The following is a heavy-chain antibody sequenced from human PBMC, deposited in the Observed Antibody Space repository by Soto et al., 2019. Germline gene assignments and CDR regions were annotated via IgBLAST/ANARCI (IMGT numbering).Heavy chain of an antibody. CDR3: ARGQPRSGSYRLLGSLPRDYYYYMDV. Sequence: QVQLQQWGAGLLKPSETLSLTCAVYGGSFSGYYWSWIRQPPRKGLEWVGEINHSGSTNYNPSLKSRVSISVDPSQNQFSLKLSSVTAADTAVYYCARGQPRSGSYRLLGSLPRDYYYYMDVWGKGTTVTVSS. CDR1: GGSFSGYY. J-gene: IGHJ6*03. D-gene: IGHD3-10*01. V-gene: IGHV4-34*01. CDR2: INHSGST.